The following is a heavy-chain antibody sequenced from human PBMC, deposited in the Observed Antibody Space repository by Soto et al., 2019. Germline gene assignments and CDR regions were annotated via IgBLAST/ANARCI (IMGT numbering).Heavy chain of an antibody. CDR3: GGGYYYGMDV. V-gene: IGHV4-59*01. CDR2: IYYSGST. J-gene: IGHJ6*02. Sequence: SETLSLTCTVSGGSISSYYWSWIRQPPGKGLEWIGYIYYSGSTNYNPSLKSRVTISVDTSKNQFSLKLSSVTAADTAVYYCGGGYYYGMDVWGQGTTVTVSS. CDR1: GGSISSYY.